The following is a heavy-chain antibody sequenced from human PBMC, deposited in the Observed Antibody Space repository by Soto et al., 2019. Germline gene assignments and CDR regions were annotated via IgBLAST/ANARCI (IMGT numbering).Heavy chain of an antibody. Sequence: QVQLVESGGGVDQPGRSLKLSCADSGFTFSSYAMHWVRQAPGKGLEWVAIISYDGTIKYYADSVKGRFTISRDNSKNTLYLQMNSLRAEDTAVYYCARDLSGYGYDYWGQGALVTVSS. V-gene: IGHV3-30*04. J-gene: IGHJ4*02. CDR1: GFTFSSYA. D-gene: IGHD5-18*01. CDR3: ARDLSGYGYDY. CDR2: ISYDGTIK.